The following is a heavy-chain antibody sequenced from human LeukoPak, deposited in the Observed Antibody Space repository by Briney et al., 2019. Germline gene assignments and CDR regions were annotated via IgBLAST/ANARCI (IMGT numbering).Heavy chain of an antibody. CDR3: ARERYCSGGSCYGNPNLYYYYGMDV. V-gene: IGHV1-69*04. CDR2: IIPILGIP. CDR1: GGTFSSYA. D-gene: IGHD2-15*01. Sequence: SVKVSCKASGGTFSSYAISWVRQAPGQGLEWMGRIIPILGIPNYAQKFQGRVTITADKSTSTAYMELSSLRSEDTAVYYCARERYCSGGSCYGNPNLYYYYGMDVWGQGTTVTVSS. J-gene: IGHJ6*02.